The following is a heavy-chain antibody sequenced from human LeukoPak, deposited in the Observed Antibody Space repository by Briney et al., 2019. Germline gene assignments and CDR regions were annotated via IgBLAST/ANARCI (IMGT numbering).Heavy chain of an antibody. CDR2: IYYSGST. D-gene: IGHD6-19*01. CDR1: GFTFSSYSMN. Sequence: GSLRLSCAASGFTFSSYSMNWVRQPPGKGLEWIGSIYYSGSTYYNPSLKSRVTISVDTSKNQFSLKLSSVTAADTAVYYCARIAVAGTGAFDYWGQGTLVTVSS. V-gene: IGHV4-39*01. J-gene: IGHJ4*02. CDR3: ARIAVAGTGAFDY.